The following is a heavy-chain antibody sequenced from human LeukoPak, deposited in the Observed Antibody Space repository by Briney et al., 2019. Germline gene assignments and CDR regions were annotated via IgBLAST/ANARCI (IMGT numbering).Heavy chain of an antibody. CDR1: GYSISSGYY. Sequence: PSQTLSLTCAVSGYSISSGYYWGWIRQPPGKGLEWIGSIYHGGSAYYNPSLKSRVTISVDTSKNQFSLKLRSVTAADTAVYYCARERGSKYDSSGPGDYWGQGTLVTVSS. V-gene: IGHV4-38-2*02. D-gene: IGHD3-22*01. CDR3: ARERGSKYDSSGPGDY. CDR2: IYHGGSA. J-gene: IGHJ4*02.